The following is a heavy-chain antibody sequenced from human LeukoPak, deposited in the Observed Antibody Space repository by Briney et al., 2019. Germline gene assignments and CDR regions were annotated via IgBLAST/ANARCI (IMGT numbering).Heavy chain of an antibody. D-gene: IGHD1-26*01. V-gene: IGHV4-39*01. CDR3: ARLIVGATNWFDP. CDR1: GGSISSSSYY. CDR2: IYYSGST. Sequence: SETLSLTCTVSGGSISSSSYYWGWIRQPPGKGLEWIGSIYYSGSTYYNPSLKSRVTISVDTSKNQFSLKLSSVTAADTAVYYCARLIVGATNWFDPWGQGTVVTVSS. J-gene: IGHJ5*02.